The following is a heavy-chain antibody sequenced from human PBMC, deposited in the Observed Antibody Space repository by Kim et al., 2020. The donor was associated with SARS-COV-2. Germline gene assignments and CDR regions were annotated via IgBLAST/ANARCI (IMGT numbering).Heavy chain of an antibody. Sequence: SVKVSCKASGGTFSSYAISWVRQAPGQGLEWMGRIIPILGIANYAQKFQGRVTITADKSTSTAYMELSSLRSEDTAVYYCARERFRLALGYYYYYMDVWGKGTTVNVSS. J-gene: IGHJ6*03. D-gene: IGHD3-16*01. CDR1: GGTFSSYA. CDR2: IIPILGIA. CDR3: ARERFRLALGYYYYYMDV. V-gene: IGHV1-69*04.